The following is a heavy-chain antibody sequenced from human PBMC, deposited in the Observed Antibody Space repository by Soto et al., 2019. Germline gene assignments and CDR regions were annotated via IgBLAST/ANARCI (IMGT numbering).Heavy chain of an antibody. Sequence: GSLRLSCXASGFTFNNYAMSWVRQAPGKGLEWVSGIIGSGGGTYYADSVKGRFTISRDNSKNTLYLQMNSLRAEDTAVYYCAKDRRPLQSRHDYWGQGTLVTVSS. CDR1: GFTFNNYA. CDR3: AKDRRPLQSRHDY. D-gene: IGHD4-4*01. V-gene: IGHV3-23*01. J-gene: IGHJ4*02. CDR2: IIGSGGGT.